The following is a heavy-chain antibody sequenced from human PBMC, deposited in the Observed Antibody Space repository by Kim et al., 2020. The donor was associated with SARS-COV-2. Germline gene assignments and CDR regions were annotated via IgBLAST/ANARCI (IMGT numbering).Heavy chain of an antibody. V-gene: IGHV4-39*01. CDR1: GGSISSSSYY. Sequence: SETLYLTCTVSGGSISSSSYYWGWIRQPPGKGLEWIGSIYYSGSTYYNPSLKSRVTISVDTSKNQFSLKLSSVTAADTAVYYCASRAGFNWYFDLWGRGTLVTVSS. CDR2: IYYSGST. D-gene: IGHD6-19*01. CDR3: ASRAGFNWYFDL. J-gene: IGHJ2*01.